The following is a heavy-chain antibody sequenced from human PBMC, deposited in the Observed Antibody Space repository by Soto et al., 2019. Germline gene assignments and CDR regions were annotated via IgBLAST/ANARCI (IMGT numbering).Heavy chain of an antibody. CDR1: GFTFEDHA. J-gene: IGHJ5*02. D-gene: IGHD3-22*01. V-gene: IGHV3-9*01. CDR2: INWNSGIT. CDR3: AKGRGALTVVSNWFDP. Sequence: EVQLVESGGGLVRPGRSLRLSCAAIGFTFEDHAMHWIRQVPGKGLEWVAGINWNSGITGYADFVKGRFTISRDNANNSLHLEMDSLKSEDTALYYCAKGRGALTVVSNWFDPWGQGTLVTVSS.